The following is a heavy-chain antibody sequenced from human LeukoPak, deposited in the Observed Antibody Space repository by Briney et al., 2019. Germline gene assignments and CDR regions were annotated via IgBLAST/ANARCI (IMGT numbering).Heavy chain of an antibody. V-gene: IGHV3-74*01. CDR1: GFTFSTYW. D-gene: IGHD3-10*01. CDR2: INPAGSTA. CDR3: GRGMIGAYGSDY. J-gene: IGHJ4*02. Sequence: GGSLRLSCAASGFTFSTYWMHWVRQAPGKGLVWVSHINPAGSTAFYADSVKGRFTISRDNAKNTVYLQMSSLGAEDTAVYYCGRGMIGAYGSDYWGQGTLVTVSP.